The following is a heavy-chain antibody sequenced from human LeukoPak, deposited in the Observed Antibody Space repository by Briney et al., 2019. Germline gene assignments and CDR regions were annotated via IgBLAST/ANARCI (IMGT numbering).Heavy chain of an antibody. V-gene: IGHV3-23*01. J-gene: IGHJ4*02. CDR1: GFTFSSYA. Sequence: PGGSLRLSCAASGFTFSSYAMSWVRQAPGKGLEWVSAISGSGGSTYYADSVKGRFTISRDNSKNTLYLQMSSLRAEDTAVYYCAKDYWGDYSNYGVFDYWGQGTLVTVSS. CDR3: AKDYWGDYSNYGVFDY. CDR2: ISGSGGST. D-gene: IGHD4-11*01.